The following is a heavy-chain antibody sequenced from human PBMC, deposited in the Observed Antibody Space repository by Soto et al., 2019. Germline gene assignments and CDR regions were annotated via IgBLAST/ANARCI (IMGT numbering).Heavy chain of an antibody. CDR1: GFTFGDYA. J-gene: IGHJ3*02. V-gene: IGHV3-49*04. CDR2: IRSAAYGGST. CDR3: ARNYDSDAFDI. Sequence: GGSLRLSCTASGFTFGDYAMSGVRQAPGKGLEWVGFIRSAAYGGSTEFAASAKGRFSISRHDSKSIAYLHLNSLQTEDTAVYYCARNYDSDAFDIWGQGALVTVSS. D-gene: IGHD3-22*01.